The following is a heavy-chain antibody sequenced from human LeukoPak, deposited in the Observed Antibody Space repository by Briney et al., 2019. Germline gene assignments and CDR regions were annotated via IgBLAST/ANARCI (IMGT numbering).Heavy chain of an antibody. D-gene: IGHD3-3*01. CDR2: INPNSGGT. Sequence: ASVKVSCKASGYTFTGYYMHWVRQAPGQGLEWMGWINPNSGGTNYAQKFQGRVTMTRDTSISTAYMELSRLRSDDTAVYYCAPSITFFGVVMGLAYWGQGTLVTVSS. CDR1: GYTFTGYY. CDR3: APSITFFGVVMGLAY. J-gene: IGHJ4*02. V-gene: IGHV1-2*02.